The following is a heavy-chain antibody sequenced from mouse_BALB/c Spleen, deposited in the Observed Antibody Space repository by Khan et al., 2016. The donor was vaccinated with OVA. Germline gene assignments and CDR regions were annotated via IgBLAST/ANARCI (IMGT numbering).Heavy chain of an antibody. Sequence: VKLLESGPGLVAPSQSLSITCTISGFSLTNYGVHWVRQPPGKGLEWLVVIWSDGSTTYNSALKSRLTISKDNSKSQVFLKKNSLQTDDTAMYFCARQPYYHYNIMDYWGQGTSVTVSS. CDR1: GFSLTNYG. CDR2: IWSDGST. J-gene: IGHJ4*01. V-gene: IGHV2-6-1*01. CDR3: ARQPYYHYNIMDY. D-gene: IGHD2-10*01.